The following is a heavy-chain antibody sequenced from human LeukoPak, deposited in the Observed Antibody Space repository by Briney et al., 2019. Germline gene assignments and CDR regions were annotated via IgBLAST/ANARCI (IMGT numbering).Heavy chain of an antibody. CDR2: IIPIFGTA. J-gene: IGHJ3*02. Sequence: ASVKVSCKASGGTFSSYAISWVRQAPGQGLEWMGGIIPIFGTANYAQRFQGRVTITADESTSTAYMELSSLRSEDTAVYYCASPYYYDSSGQDAFDIWGQGTMVTVSS. V-gene: IGHV1-69*13. CDR3: ASPYYYDSSGQDAFDI. CDR1: GGTFSSYA. D-gene: IGHD3-22*01.